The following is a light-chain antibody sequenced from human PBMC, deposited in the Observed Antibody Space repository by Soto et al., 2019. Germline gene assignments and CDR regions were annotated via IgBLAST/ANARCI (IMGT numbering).Light chain of an antibody. J-gene: IGKJ1*01. CDR1: QGISSS. V-gene: IGKV1-9*01. CDR3: QHYKMYSPWT. Sequence: DIQLTQSPSFLSASVGDRVTITCRASQGISSSLAWYQQRAGKAPKFLIYAASSLESGVPSRFSGSGSGTEFTLTISSLQPDDFATYYCQHYKMYSPWTFGQGTKVDIK. CDR2: AAS.